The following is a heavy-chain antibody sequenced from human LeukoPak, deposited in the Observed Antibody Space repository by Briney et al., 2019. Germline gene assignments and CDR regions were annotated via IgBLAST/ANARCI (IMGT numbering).Heavy chain of an antibody. V-gene: IGHV3-48*04. CDR2: ISSSSTI. Sequence: PGGSLRLSCAASGFTFSSYSMNWVRQAPGKGLEWVSYISSSSTIYYADSVKGRFTISRDNAKNSLYLQMNSLRAEDTAVYYCARDLYYYDSSGYYGPDYWGQGTLVTVSS. CDR1: GFTFSSYS. J-gene: IGHJ4*02. CDR3: ARDLYYYDSSGYYGPDY. D-gene: IGHD3-22*01.